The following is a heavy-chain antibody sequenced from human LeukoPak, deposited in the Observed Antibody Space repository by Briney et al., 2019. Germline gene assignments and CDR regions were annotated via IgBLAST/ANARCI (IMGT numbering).Heavy chain of an antibody. CDR2: ISPSGNTI. CDR3: TRGVLGDY. CDR1: GFTFSSYE. Sequence: GGSLRLSCAASGFTFSSYEMNWVRQGPGKGLEWVSYISPSGNTIYYADSVKGRFTISRDNAWNTLSLQMNSLRAEDTALYYCTRGVLGDYWGQGTQVTVSS. V-gene: IGHV3-48*03. J-gene: IGHJ4*02. D-gene: IGHD4/OR15-4a*01.